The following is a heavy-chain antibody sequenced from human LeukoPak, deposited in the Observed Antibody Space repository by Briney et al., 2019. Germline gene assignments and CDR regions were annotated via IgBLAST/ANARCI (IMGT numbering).Heavy chain of an antibody. CDR1: GFSFSTSP. CDR3: AIMHGYYDGSGYWVQ. J-gene: IGHJ1*01. Sequence: PGGSLRLSCAASGFSFSTSPMSWVRQAPGKGLEWVSFITPNADRTSYADSVEGRFTISRDNPRNTLYMQMNSLRDEDTALYYCAIMHGYYDGSGYWVQWGQGTLVTVSS. CDR2: ITPNADRT. D-gene: IGHD3-22*01. V-gene: IGHV3-23*01.